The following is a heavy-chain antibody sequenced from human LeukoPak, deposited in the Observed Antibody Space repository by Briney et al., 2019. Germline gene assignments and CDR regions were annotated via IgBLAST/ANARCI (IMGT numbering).Heavy chain of an antibody. CDR2: INPNSGGT. J-gene: IGHJ4*02. CDR1: GYTFTGYY. Sequence: ASVKVSCKASGYTFTGYYRHWVRQAPGQGLEWMGWINPNSGGTNYAQKFQGRVTMTRDTSISTAYMELSRLRSDDTAVYYCARDEARTMITFGGVIVLNYWGQGTLVTVSS. D-gene: IGHD3-16*02. CDR3: ARDEARTMITFGGVIVLNY. V-gene: IGHV1-2*02.